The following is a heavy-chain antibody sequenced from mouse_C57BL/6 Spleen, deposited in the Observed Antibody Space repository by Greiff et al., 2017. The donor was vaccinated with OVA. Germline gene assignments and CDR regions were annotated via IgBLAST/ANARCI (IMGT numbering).Heavy chain of an antibody. CDR3: ARDGSSRYYFDY. D-gene: IGHD1-1*01. Sequence: QVQLQQSGAELVRPGTSVKVSCKASGYAFTNYLIEWVKQRPGQGLEWIGVINPGSGGTNYNEKFKGKATLTADKSSSTAYMQLSSLTSEDSAVYCCARDGSSRYYFDYWGQGTTLTVSS. CDR1: GYAFTNYL. J-gene: IGHJ2*01. V-gene: IGHV1-54*01. CDR2: INPGSGGT.